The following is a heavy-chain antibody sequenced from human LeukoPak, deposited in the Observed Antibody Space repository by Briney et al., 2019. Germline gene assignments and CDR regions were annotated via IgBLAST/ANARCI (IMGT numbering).Heavy chain of an antibody. V-gene: IGHV3-15*01. J-gene: IGHJ4*02. CDR3: TTLGYCSSTSCYGSDY. CDR2: IKSKTDGGTT. D-gene: IGHD2-2*01. CDR1: GFSITSHY. Sequence: GGSLRLSCAASGFSITSHYMTWVRQAPGKGLEWVGRIKSKTDGGTTDYAAPVKGRFTISRDDSKNTLYLQMNSLKTEDTAVYYCTTLGYCSSTSCYGSDYWGQGTLVTVSS.